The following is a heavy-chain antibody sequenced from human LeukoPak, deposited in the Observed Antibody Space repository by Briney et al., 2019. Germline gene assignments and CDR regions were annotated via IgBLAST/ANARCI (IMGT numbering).Heavy chain of an antibody. V-gene: IGHV4-30-4*01. CDR1: GGSISSGDYY. CDR3: ARDRGDGYNRVPGY. D-gene: IGHD5-24*01. Sequence: SETLSLTCTVSGGSISSGDYYWRWIRQPPGKGLEWIGYIYYSGSTYYNPSLKSRVTISVDTSKNQLSLKLSSVTAADTAVYYCARDRGDGYNRVPGYWGQGTLVTVSS. J-gene: IGHJ4*02. CDR2: IYYSGST.